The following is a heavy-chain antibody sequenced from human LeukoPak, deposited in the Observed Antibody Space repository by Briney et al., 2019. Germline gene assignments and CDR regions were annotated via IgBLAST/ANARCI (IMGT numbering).Heavy chain of an antibody. J-gene: IGHJ4*02. V-gene: IGHV3-21*01. CDR1: GFTFSSYS. Sequence: PGGSLRLSCAASGFTFSSYSMNWVRRAPGKGLEWVSSISSSSSYIYYADSVKGRFTISRDNAKNSLYLQMNSLRAEDTAVYYCARGRDGYIYPYFDYWGQGTLVTVSS. CDR3: ARGRDGYIYPYFDY. D-gene: IGHD5-24*01. CDR2: ISSSSSYI.